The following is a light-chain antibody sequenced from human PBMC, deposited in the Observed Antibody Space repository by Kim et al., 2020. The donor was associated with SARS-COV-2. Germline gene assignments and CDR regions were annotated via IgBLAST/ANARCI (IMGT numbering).Light chain of an antibody. CDR3: NSRDDSGNHYV. Sequence: SSELTQDPAVSVALGQTVSITCQGDTLRRYHASWYQQRSGQAPVLVIYGKDRWPSGIPDRFSGSSSGDTTSLTITGAQAEDEADFYCNSRDDSGNHYVFG. CDR1: TLRRYH. J-gene: IGLJ1*01. V-gene: IGLV3-19*01. CDR2: GKD.